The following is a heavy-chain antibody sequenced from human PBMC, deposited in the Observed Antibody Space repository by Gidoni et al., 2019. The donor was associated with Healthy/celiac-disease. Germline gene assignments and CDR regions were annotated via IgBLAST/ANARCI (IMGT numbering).Heavy chain of an antibody. CDR3: AKDRGGWELLQDY. Sequence: EVQLLESGGGLVQPGGSLRLSCAASGFTFSSYAMSWVRQAPGKGLGWVSAIRGGGGSTAYADPGKGRFTISRDNSKNTLYLQMNSLRAEDTAVYYWAKDRGGWELLQDYWGQGTLVTVSS. V-gene: IGHV3-23*01. J-gene: IGHJ4*02. CDR1: GFTFSSYA. CDR2: IRGGGGST. D-gene: IGHD1-26*01.